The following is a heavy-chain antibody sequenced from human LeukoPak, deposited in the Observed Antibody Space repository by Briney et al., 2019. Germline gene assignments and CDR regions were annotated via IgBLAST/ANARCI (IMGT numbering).Heavy chain of an antibody. J-gene: IGHJ4*02. V-gene: IGHV3-23*01. CDR2: ISGSGDNT. D-gene: IGHD5-24*01. Sequence: GGYLRLSCAASRFSSTNYAMSWVRQAPGKGLEWVSGISGSGDNTYYADPVKGRFTISRDNSKNTLYLQMNSLRAEDTAVYYCAKGGRAEMATTHFDYWGQGTLVTVSS. CDR1: RFSSTNYA. CDR3: AKGGRAEMATTHFDY.